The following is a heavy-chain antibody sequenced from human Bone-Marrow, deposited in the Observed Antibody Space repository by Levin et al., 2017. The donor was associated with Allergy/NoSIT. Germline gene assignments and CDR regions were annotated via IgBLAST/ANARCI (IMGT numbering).Heavy chain of an antibody. D-gene: IGHD3-16*01. CDR3: AREGGPHAEYFQH. V-gene: IGHV1-69*01. CDR2: IIPIFGTA. CDR1: GGTFSSYA. J-gene: IGHJ1*01. Sequence: KISCKASGGTFSSYAISWVRQAPGQGLEWMGGIIPIFGTANYAQKFQGRVTITADESTSTAYMELSSLRSEDTAVYYCAREGGPHAEYFQHWGQGTLVTVSS.